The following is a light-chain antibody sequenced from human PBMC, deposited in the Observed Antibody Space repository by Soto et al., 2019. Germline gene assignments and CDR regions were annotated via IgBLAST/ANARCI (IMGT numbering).Light chain of an antibody. CDR2: EVS. Sequence: QSALTQPASVSGSPGQSITISCTGTSSDVGGYNYVSWYQQDPGKAPKLMIYEVSNRPSGVSNRFSGSKSGNTASLTISGLQAEDEADYYCRSYTSSSTLYVFGTGTKLTVL. CDR3: RSYTSSSTLYV. J-gene: IGLJ1*01. V-gene: IGLV2-14*01. CDR1: SSDVGGYNY.